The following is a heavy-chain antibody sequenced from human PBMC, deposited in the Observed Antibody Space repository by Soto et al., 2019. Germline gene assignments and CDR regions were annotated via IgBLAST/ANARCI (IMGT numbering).Heavy chain of an antibody. V-gene: IGHV3-33*03. CDR3: ARFYDNSAWPAF. J-gene: IGHJ4*02. D-gene: IGHD3-22*01. CDR2: IWFDESQK. CDR1: GFSFRSYG. Sequence: PGGSLRLSCVASGFSFRSYGMHWVRQAPGKGLEWVAVIWFDESQKHYVDSVKGRFTVSRDNSKDTLYLEMNSLRVEDTAVYYCARFYDNSAWPAFWGQGTLVTVSS.